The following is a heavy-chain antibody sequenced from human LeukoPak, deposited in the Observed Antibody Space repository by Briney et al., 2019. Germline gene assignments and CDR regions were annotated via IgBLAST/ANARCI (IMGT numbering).Heavy chain of an antibody. J-gene: IGHJ6*02. Sequence: SETLSLTCTVSGGSISSGGYYWSWIRQPPGKGPEWIGSIYHNGGTDYNPSLQSRVTISMDTSKKSFSLKLTSLTAADTAVYYCAREGRSVLEGGGYYYYYGIDVWGQGTTVIVSS. CDR3: AREGRSVLEGGGYYYYYGIDV. CDR2: IYHNGGT. CDR1: GGSISSGGYY. D-gene: IGHD3-3*01. V-gene: IGHV4-39*02.